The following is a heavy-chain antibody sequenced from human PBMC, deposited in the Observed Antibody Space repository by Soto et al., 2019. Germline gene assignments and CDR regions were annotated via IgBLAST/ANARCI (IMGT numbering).Heavy chain of an antibody. J-gene: IGHJ6*03. CDR3: ARSSLELRPDPLDYYYMDV. Sequence: GASVKVSCKASGGTFSSYTISWVRQAPGQGLEWMGRIIPILGIANYAQKFQGRVTITADKSTSTAYMELSSLRSEDTAVYYCARSSLELRPDPLDYYYMDVWGKVTTLTVSS. V-gene: IGHV1-69*02. CDR1: GGTFSSYT. D-gene: IGHD1-7*01. CDR2: IIPILGIA.